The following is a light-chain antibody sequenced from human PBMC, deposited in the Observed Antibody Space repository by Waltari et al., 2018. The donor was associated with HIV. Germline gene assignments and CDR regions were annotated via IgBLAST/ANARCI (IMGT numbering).Light chain of an antibody. V-gene: IGKV1-17*01. Sequence: DIQMTQSPSSLSAFVGDRVTITCQASRGIRNDLGWYQQKPGQAPKRLIYTAFTLQSGVPSRFSGSGSGTDFTLTISSLQPDDFATYYCLQYNNYPFTFGQGTKLEIK. J-gene: IGKJ2*01. CDR3: LQYNNYPFT. CDR1: RGIRND. CDR2: TAF.